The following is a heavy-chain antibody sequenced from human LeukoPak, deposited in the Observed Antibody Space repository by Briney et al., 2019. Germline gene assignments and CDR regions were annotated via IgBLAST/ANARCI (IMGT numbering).Heavy chain of an antibody. D-gene: IGHD6-6*01. Sequence: ASVKVSCKASGYTFTSYYMHWVRQAPGQGLEWMGRINPSGGSTSYAQKFQGRVTMTRDTSTSTVYMELSSLRSEDTAVYYCARDLYPAEYSSSYIDYWGQGTLVTVSS. CDR3: ARDLYPAEYSSSYIDY. J-gene: IGHJ4*02. V-gene: IGHV1-46*01. CDR1: GYTFTSYY. CDR2: INPSGGST.